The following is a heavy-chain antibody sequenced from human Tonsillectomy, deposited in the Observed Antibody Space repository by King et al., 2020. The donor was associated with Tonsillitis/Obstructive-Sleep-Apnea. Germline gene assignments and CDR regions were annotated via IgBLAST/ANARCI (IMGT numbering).Heavy chain of an antibody. CDR1: GFTFSSYG. J-gene: IGHJ4*02. CDR3: AKDHRRVVVVGALDY. V-gene: IGHV3-30*18. Sequence: VQLVESGGGVVQPGRSLRLSCAASGFTFSSYGMHWVRQAPGKGLEWVAVISYDGSNKYYADSVKGRFTISRDNSKNTLYQQMNSLRAEDTAVYYCAKDHRRVVVVGALDYWGQGTLVTVSS. D-gene: IGHD2-15*01. CDR2: ISYDGSNK.